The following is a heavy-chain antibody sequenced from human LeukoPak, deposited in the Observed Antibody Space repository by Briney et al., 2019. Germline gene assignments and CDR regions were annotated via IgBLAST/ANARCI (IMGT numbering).Heavy chain of an antibody. J-gene: IGHJ6*02. CDR1: GFTFSSYA. D-gene: IGHD3-3*01. V-gene: IGHV3-30-3*01. CDR2: ISYDGSKK. Sequence: QPGRSLRLSCAASGFTFSSYAMHWVRQAPGKGLEWVSVISYDGSKKYYADSVKGRFTIPRDNSKNTLYLQMNSLRAEDTAVYYCARGDGWPTYYDFWSGYYNNYYGMDVWGQGTTVTVSS. CDR3: ARGDGWPTYYDFWSGYYNNYYGMDV.